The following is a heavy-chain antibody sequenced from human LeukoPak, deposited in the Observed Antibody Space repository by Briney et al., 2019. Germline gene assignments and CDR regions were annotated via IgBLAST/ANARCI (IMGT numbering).Heavy chain of an antibody. CDR3: AKDPAPTPYASSWYRYYFDY. V-gene: IGHV3-30*18. Sequence: GGSLRLSCAASGFTFSSYGMHWVRQAPGKGLGGVAVISYVGSNKYFADSVKGRFTISRDNSKNTLYLQMNSLRAEDTAVYYCAKDPAPTPYASSWYRYYFDYWGQGTLVTVSS. J-gene: IGHJ4*02. CDR1: GFTFSSYG. D-gene: IGHD6-13*01. CDR2: ISYVGSNK.